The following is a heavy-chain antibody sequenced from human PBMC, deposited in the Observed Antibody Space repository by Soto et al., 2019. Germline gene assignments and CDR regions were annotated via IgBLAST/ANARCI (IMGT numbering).Heavy chain of an antibody. D-gene: IGHD3-9*01. CDR3: ARSNTGYYKWFDP. CDR2: IYYSGIT. CDR1: GDSISSSAYY. J-gene: IGHJ5*02. Sequence: PSETLSLTCTVSGDSISSSAYYWGWIRQPPGKGLEWIGNIYYSGITYYNPSLRSRVAISVDTSKNQFSLKLSSVSAADTAVYYCARSNTGYYKWFDPWGQGTLVT. V-gene: IGHV4-39*01.